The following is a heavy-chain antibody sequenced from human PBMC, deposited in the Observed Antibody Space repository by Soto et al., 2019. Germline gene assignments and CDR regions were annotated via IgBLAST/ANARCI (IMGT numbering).Heavy chain of an antibody. CDR3: ATEVQVHPPAFVY. CDR2: ISPMFGAA. D-gene: IGHD3-10*01. CDR1: GGTFNTYA. V-gene: IGHV1-69*19. J-gene: IGHJ4*02. Sequence: QVQLVQSGAEMKKPGSSVKVSCQSSGGTFNTYAMNWVRQAPGQGPEWMGDISPMFGAANYAPKFQGRVTMTADVSPGTSYLPSSSLPSEDPALCLSATEVQVHPPAFVYRGQGTLVTVSS.